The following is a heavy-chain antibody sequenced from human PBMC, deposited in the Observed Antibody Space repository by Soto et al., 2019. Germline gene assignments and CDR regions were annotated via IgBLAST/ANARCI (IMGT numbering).Heavy chain of an antibody. V-gene: IGHV3-23*01. CDR1: GFTFSSYA. D-gene: IGHD2-2*02. J-gene: IGHJ6*02. CDR2: ISGSGGST. Sequence: QPGGSLRLSCAASGFTFSSYAMSWVRQAPGKGLEWVSAISGSGGSTYYADSVKGRFTISRDNSKNTLYLQMNSLRAEDTAVYYCAKAIDTVVVHAAIGLGGMDVWGQGPTVTVSS. CDR3: AKAIDTVVVHAAIGLGGMDV.